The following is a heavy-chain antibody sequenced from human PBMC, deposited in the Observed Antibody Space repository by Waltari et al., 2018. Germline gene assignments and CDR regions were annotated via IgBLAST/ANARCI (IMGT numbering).Heavy chain of an antibody. CDR2: VYGGGRT. CDR1: GDSRNYW. Sequence: QLQLQESGPGLVRPSGTLSLTCVVSGDSRNYWWSWVRQSPDKGLEWIGQVYGGGRTNYNPSLQSRVTISMDTSNNQFSLKLTSTTAADTAIYYCARDRGRGLYLDSWGQGTLVTVSP. D-gene: IGHD2-15*01. CDR3: ARDRGRGLYLDS. J-gene: IGHJ4*02. V-gene: IGHV4-4*02.